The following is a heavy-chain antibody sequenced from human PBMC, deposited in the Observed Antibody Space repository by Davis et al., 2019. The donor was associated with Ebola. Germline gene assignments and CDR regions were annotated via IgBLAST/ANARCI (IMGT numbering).Heavy chain of an antibody. CDR2: ISSSGSTI. CDR1: GFTFSTYE. Sequence: PGGSLRLSCAASGFTFSTYEMKWVRQAPGKGLEWVSYISSSGSTIYYADAVKGRFTISRDNAKNSLYLQMDSLRAEDTAVYYCARAIVDSGNYLDYWGQGTLVTVSS. J-gene: IGHJ4*02. D-gene: IGHD1-26*01. CDR3: ARAIVDSGNYLDY. V-gene: IGHV3-48*03.